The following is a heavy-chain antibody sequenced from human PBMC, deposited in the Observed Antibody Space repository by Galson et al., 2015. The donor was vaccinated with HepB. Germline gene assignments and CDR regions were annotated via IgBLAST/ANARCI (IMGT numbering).Heavy chain of an antibody. CDR2: ISSSGSYS. V-gene: IGHV3-21*01. Sequence: SLRLSCAASGFTLSAYDMHWIRQAPGKGLEWVSSISSSGSYSYYADSLQGRFGVSRDNAKNSLHLEMNSLGPEDTALYYCARESLPGMIGSPTDVWGHGTLVTVSS. D-gene: IGHD1-26*01. CDR3: ARESLPGMIGSPTDV. J-gene: IGHJ4*01. CDR1: GFTLSAYD.